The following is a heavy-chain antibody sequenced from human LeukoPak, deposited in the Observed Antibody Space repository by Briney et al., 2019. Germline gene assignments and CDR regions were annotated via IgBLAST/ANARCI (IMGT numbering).Heavy chain of an antibody. CDR1: GGSISSSAYY. CDR2: IDYGGSP. Sequence: PSETLSLTCTVSGGSISSSAYYWGWLRQPPGKGLEWIGSIDYGGSPYYNPSLKSRVTMSVDTTKNQIYLELSSVTAADTAVYYCARPGYSYGPYYFDYWGQGTLVTVSS. J-gene: IGHJ4*02. V-gene: IGHV4-39*01. CDR3: ARPGYSYGPYYFDY. D-gene: IGHD5-18*01.